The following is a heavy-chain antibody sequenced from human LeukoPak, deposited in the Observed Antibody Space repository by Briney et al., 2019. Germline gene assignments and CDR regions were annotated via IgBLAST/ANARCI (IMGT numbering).Heavy chain of an antibody. CDR2: INHSGST. J-gene: IGHJ6*03. CDR1: GGSFSGYY. D-gene: IGHD6-6*01. Sequence: PSETLSLTCAVYGGSFSGYYWSWIRQPPGKGLEWIGEINHSGSTNYNPSLKSRVTISVDTSKSQFSLKLSSVTAADTAVYYCARGTNRPRYYYYYYYMDVWGKGTTVTVSS. V-gene: IGHV4-34*01. CDR3: ARGTNRPRYYYYYYYMDV.